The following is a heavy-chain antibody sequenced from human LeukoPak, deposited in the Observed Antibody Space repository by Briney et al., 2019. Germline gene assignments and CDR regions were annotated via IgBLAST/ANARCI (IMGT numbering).Heavy chain of an antibody. CDR2: INPNSGGT. CDR3: ARDGRTNSYGELLRDY. CDR1: GYTFTGYY. V-gene: IGHV1-2*02. J-gene: IGHJ4*02. D-gene: IGHD5-18*01. Sequence: ASVKVSCKASGYTFTGYYMHWVRQAPGQGLEWMGWINPNSGGTNYAQKFQGRVTMTRDTSISTAYMELSRLRSDDTAVYYCARDGRTNSYGELLRDYWGQGTLVTVSS.